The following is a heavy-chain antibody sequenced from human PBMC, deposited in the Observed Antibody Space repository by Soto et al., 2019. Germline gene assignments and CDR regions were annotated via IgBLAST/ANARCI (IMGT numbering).Heavy chain of an antibody. CDR2: IWYYGSNK. CDR1: GFTFSSYG. V-gene: IGHV3-33*01. Sequence: QVQLVESGGGVVQPGRSLRLSCAASGFTFSSYGMQWVRQAPGKGLEWVAVIWYYGSNKYYADSVKGRFTISRDNSKNALNLHMNSLIAEDTAQYYCAGDGQGGCLYYWGQGTLVAVSS. J-gene: IGHJ4*02. D-gene: IGHD3-16*01. CDR3: AGDGQGGCLYY.